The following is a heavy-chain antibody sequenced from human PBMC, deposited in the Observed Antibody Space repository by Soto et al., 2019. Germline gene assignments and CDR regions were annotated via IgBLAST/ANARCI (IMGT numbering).Heavy chain of an antibody. CDR2: TSNSSSYT. Sequence: GGSLRLSCAAAGFTFGDDYVGWIRQAQGRGLGWVSYTSNSSSYTKYGDSVKGRFTITRDTPKNSLYLPMNRLTAEDTAVYYCAAGVDRYSSSTSCYERGYYYYYGMDVWGQGTTVTVSS. CDR3: AAGVDRYSSSTSCYERGYYYYYGMDV. D-gene: IGHD2-2*01. V-gene: IGHV3-11*06. J-gene: IGHJ6*02. CDR1: GFTFGDDY.